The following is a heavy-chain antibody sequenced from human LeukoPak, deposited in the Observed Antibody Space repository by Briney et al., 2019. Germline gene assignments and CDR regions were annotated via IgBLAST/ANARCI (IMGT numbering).Heavy chain of an antibody. Sequence: SETLSLTCAVYGGSFSGYYWSWIRQPPGKGLEWIGEINHSGGTNYNPSLKSRITISVDTSKNQFSLKLSSVTAADTAVYYCARGLRFLEWYNWFDPWGQGTLVTVSS. V-gene: IGHV4-34*01. D-gene: IGHD3-3*01. J-gene: IGHJ5*02. CDR3: ARGLRFLEWYNWFDP. CDR2: INHSGGT. CDR1: GGSFSGYY.